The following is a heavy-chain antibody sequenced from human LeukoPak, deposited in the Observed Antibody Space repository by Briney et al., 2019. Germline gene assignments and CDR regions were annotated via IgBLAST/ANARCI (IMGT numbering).Heavy chain of an antibody. CDR3: ARGDCCSGGSCYSDGSHNWFDP. CDR2: TYYRSKWYN. V-gene: IGHV6-1*01. Sequence: SQTLSLTCAISGDSVSSNSAAWNWIRQSPSRGLEWLGRTYYRSKWYNDYAVSVKSRITINPDTSKNQFSLQLNSVTPEDTAVYYCARGDCCSGGSCYSDGSHNWFDPWGQGTLVTVSS. CDR1: GDSVSSNSAA. D-gene: IGHD2-15*01. J-gene: IGHJ5*02.